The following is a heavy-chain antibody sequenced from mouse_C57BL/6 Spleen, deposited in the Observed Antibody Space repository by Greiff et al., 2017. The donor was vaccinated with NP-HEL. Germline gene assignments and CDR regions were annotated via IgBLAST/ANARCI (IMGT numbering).Heavy chain of an antibody. CDR1: GYAFSSSW. CDR3: ARLWLRGFDY. CDR2: IYPGDGDT. V-gene: IGHV1-82*01. J-gene: IGHJ2*01. D-gene: IGHD3-2*02. Sequence: QVQLQQSGPELVKPGASVKISCKASGYAFSSSWMNWVKQRPGKGLEWIGRIYPGDGDTNYNGKFKGKATLTADKSSSTAYMQLSSLTSEDSAVYFCARLWLRGFDYWGQGTTLTVSS.